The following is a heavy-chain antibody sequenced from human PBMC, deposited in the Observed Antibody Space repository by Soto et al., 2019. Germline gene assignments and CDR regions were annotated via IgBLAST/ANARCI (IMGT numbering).Heavy chain of an antibody. D-gene: IGHD3-3*01. V-gene: IGHV4-59*01. CDR2: IYYSGST. Sequence: SETLSLTCTVADGSISSYYWSWIRQPPGKGLEWIGYIYYSGSTNYNPSLKSRVTISVDTSKNQFSLKLSSVTAADTAVYYCARETSDFWSGSPPGQFDYWGQGTLVTVSS. J-gene: IGHJ4*02. CDR1: DGSISSYY. CDR3: ARETSDFWSGSPPGQFDY.